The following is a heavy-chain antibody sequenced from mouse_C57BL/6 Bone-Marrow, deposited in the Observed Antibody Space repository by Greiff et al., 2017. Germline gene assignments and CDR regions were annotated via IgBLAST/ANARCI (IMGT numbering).Heavy chain of an antibody. CDR3: ARGATVVAKYFDV. Sequence: VKLVESGPGLVQPSQSLSITCTVSGFSLTSYGVHWVRQSPGKGLEWLGVIWSGGSTDYNAAFISRLSISKDNSKSQFFFKMNSLQADDASIYYCARGATVVAKYFDVWGTGTTVTVSS. CDR1: GFSLTSYG. J-gene: IGHJ1*03. V-gene: IGHV2-2*01. CDR2: IWSGGST. D-gene: IGHD1-1*01.